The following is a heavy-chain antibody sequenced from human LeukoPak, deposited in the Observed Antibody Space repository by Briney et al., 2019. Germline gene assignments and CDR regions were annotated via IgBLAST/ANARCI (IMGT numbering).Heavy chain of an antibody. D-gene: IGHD3-10*01. V-gene: IGHV3-23*01. CDR1: GFTFRNCA. CDR3: AKHVSGSLFYFDY. J-gene: IGHJ4*02. CDR2: ISGTGYNT. Sequence: GGSLRLSCAASGFTFRNCAMSWVRQAPGKGLEWVSGISGTGYNTYYADSVKGRFTISRDNSKNTPYLQMNSLGAEDTAVYYCAKHVSGSLFYFDYWGQRTLVTVSS.